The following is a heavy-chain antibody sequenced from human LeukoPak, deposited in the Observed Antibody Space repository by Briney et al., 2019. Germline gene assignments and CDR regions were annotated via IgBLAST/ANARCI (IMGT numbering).Heavy chain of an antibody. J-gene: IGHJ1*01. Sequence: GGSLRLSCAASGFTFSDYYMSWIRQAPGKGLEWISYISSSGNSKYYADSVKGRFTISRDNAKNSLYIEMNSLRADDTAVYYCARGVTSGWYGSMVQHWGQGALVTVSS. CDR3: ARGVTSGWYGSMVQH. V-gene: IGHV3-11*04. CDR2: ISSSGNSK. D-gene: IGHD6-19*01. CDR1: GFTFSDYY.